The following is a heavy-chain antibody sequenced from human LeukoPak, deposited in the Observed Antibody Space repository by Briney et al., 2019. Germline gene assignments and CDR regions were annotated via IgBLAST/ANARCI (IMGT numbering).Heavy chain of an antibody. J-gene: IGHJ4*02. CDR1: GGSISSGGYY. CDR2: IYYSGNT. D-gene: IGHD6-13*01. Sequence: PSQTLSLTCTVSGGSISSGGYYWSWIRQHPGKGLEWIGYIYYSGNTYYNPSLKSRVTISVDTSKNQFSLKLSSVTAADTAVYYCARDSSSSRSGFDYWGQGTLVTVSS. CDR3: ARDSSSSRSGFDY. V-gene: IGHV4-31*03.